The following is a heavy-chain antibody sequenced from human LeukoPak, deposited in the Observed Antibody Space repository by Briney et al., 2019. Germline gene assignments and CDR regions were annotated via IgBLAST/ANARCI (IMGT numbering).Heavy chain of an antibody. D-gene: IGHD3-22*01. J-gene: IGHJ4*02. V-gene: IGHV3-30-3*01. CDR2: ISYDGSNK. Sequence: GGSLGLSCAASGFTFSSYAMHWVRQAPGKGLEWVAVISYDGSNKYYADSVKGRFTISRDNSKNTLYLQMNSLRAEDTAVYYCARTGAGDSSGYYRLLTYWGQGTLVTVSS. CDR1: GFTFSSYA. CDR3: ARTGAGDSSGYYRLLTY.